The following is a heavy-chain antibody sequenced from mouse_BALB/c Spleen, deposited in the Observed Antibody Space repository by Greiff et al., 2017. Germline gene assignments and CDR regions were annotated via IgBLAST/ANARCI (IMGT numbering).Heavy chain of an antibody. V-gene: IGHV1S137*01. J-gene: IGHJ3*01. CDR1: GYTFTDYA. CDR3: ARDKITTFAY. D-gene: IGHD2-4*01. Sequence: QVHVKQSGAELVRPGVSVKISCKGSGYTFTDYAMHWVKQSHAKSLEWIGVISTYYGDASYNQKFKGKATMTVDKSSSTAYMELARLTSEDSAIYYCARDKITTFAYWGQGTLVTVSA. CDR2: ISTYYGDA.